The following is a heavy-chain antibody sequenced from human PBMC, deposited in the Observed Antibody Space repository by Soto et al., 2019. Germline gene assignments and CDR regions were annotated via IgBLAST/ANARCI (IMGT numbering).Heavy chain of an antibody. Sequence: EVQLLESGGGLVQPGGSLRLSCAASGFIFSSYAMSWVRQAPGKGLEWVSAISGSGGSTYYADSVKGRFTISRDNSKNKLYLLMNTLRAEDTAVYYCAKDYYDSSAWAYAFDIWGQGTMVTVSS. D-gene: IGHD3-22*01. CDR3: AKDYYDSSAWAYAFDI. J-gene: IGHJ3*02. CDR1: GFIFSSYA. CDR2: ISGSGGST. V-gene: IGHV3-23*01.